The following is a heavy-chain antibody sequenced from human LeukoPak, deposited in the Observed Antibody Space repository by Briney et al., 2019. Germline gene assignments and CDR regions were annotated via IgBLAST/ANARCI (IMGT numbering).Heavy chain of an antibody. V-gene: IGHV3-53*01. D-gene: IGHD3-16*01. CDR3: AKTYA. Sequence: GGSLRLSCAASGFTVINNYMTWVRQAPGKGLEWVSVIYSGGTTHYADSVKGRFTISRDNSKNTLYLQMNSLRVDDTAVYYCAKTYAWGQGTLVTVSS. CDR1: GFTVINNY. CDR2: IYSGGTT. J-gene: IGHJ5*02.